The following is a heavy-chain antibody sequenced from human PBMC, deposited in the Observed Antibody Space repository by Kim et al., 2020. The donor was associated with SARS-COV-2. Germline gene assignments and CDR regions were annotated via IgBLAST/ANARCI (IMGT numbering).Heavy chain of an antibody. Sequence: YAQKLQGRVTMTTDTSTSTAYMELRSLRSDDTAVYYCARDQAQWFGVFDYWGQGTLVTVSS. V-gene: IGHV1-18*01. CDR3: ARDQAQWFGVFDY. J-gene: IGHJ4*02. D-gene: IGHD3-10*01.